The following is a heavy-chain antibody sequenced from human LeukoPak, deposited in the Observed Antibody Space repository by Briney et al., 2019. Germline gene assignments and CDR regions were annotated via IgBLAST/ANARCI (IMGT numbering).Heavy chain of an antibody. CDR2: IRYDGSNK. CDR3: AKGPMTTVTTADY. J-gene: IGHJ4*02. Sequence: GGSLRLSCAASGFTFSSYGMHWGRQAPGKGLEWVAFIRYDGSNKYYADSVKGRFTISRDNSKSALYLQINSLRAEDTAVYHCAKGPMTTVTTADYWGQGTLVTVSS. V-gene: IGHV3-30*02. CDR1: GFTFSSYG. D-gene: IGHD4-17*01.